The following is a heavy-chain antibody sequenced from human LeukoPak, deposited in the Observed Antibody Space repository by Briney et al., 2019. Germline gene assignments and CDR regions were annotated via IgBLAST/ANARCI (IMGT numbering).Heavy chain of an antibody. CDR3: ARGGLGGLSYYYYYAMEV. D-gene: IGHD2-15*01. J-gene: IGHJ6*02. V-gene: IGHV4-59*01. CDR2: IYYTGST. Sequence: PSETLSLTCSVSGGSISSYNWRWIRQPPGKGLGWIGDIYYTGSTNYNPSLMSRVTISVDTSKNQFSLNLRSVTAADTAVYYCARGGLGGLSYYYYYAMEVWGQGTTVTVSS. CDR1: GGSISSYN.